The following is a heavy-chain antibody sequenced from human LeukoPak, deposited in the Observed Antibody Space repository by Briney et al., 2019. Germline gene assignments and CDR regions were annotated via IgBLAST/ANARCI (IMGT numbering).Heavy chain of an antibody. CDR1: GGSFSGYY. Sequence: SETLSLTCAVYGGSFSGYYWSWIRQPPGKGLEWIGEINHSGSTNYNPSLKSRVTISVDTSKNQFSLKLSSVTAADTAVYYCARGDCSSTSCYTSDYWGQGTLVTVPS. V-gene: IGHV4-34*01. CDR2: INHSGST. CDR3: ARGDCSSTSCYTSDY. J-gene: IGHJ4*02. D-gene: IGHD2-2*02.